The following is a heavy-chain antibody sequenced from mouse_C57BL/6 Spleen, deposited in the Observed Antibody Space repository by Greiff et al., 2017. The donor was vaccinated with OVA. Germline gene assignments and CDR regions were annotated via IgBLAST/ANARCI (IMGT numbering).Heavy chain of an antibody. CDR1: GYTFTSYW. Sequence: VQLQQPGAELVKPGASVKLSCKASGYTFTSYWMQWVKQRPGQGLEWIGEIDPSDSYTNYNQKFKGKATLTVDTSSSTAYMQLSSLTSEDSAVYYCARERDFAYWGQGTLVTVSA. J-gene: IGHJ3*01. V-gene: IGHV1-50*01. CDR3: ARERDFAY. CDR2: IDPSDSYT.